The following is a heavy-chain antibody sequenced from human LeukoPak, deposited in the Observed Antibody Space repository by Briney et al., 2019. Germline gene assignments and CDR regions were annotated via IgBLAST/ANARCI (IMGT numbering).Heavy chain of an antibody. V-gene: IGHV4-59*01. Sequence: SETLSLTCTVSGGSISSYYWSWIRQPPGKGLEWVGYIYYSGSIYYNPSLKSRVTISVDTSKNQFSLKLSSVTAADTAVYYCARDRAPGSNAFDIWGQGTMVTVSS. CDR2: IYYSGSI. J-gene: IGHJ3*02. CDR3: ARDRAPGSNAFDI. D-gene: IGHD3-10*01. CDR1: GGSISSYY.